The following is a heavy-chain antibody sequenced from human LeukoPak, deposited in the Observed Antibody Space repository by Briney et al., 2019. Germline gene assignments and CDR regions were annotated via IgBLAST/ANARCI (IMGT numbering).Heavy chain of an antibody. V-gene: IGHV4-59*01. J-gene: IGHJ4*02. D-gene: IGHD6-13*01. CDR1: GGSISSYY. CDR2: IYYSGST. Sequence: PSETLSLTCTVSGGSISSYYWSWIRQPPGKGLEWIGYIYYSGSTNYNPSLKSRVTISVETSKNQFSLKLSSVTAADTAVYYCTRASRYSRSSNFDYWGQGSLVTVSS. CDR3: TRASRYSRSSNFDY.